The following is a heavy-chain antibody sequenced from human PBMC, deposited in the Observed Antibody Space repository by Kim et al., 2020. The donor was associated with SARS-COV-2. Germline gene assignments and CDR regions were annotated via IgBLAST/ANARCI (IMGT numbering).Heavy chain of an antibody. CDR3: ARGATAPLWYFDL. Sequence: YNPSLKSRVTISVDTSKNQFSLKLSSVTAADTAVYYCARGATAPLWYFDLCGRGTLVTVSS. J-gene: IGHJ2*01. D-gene: IGHD5-12*01. V-gene: IGHV4-31*02.